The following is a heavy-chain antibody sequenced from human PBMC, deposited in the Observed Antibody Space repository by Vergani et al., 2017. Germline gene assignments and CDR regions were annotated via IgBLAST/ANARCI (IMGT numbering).Heavy chain of an antibody. D-gene: IGHD4-17*01. Sequence: QVQLLESGGGVVQPGGSLRLSCAASGFTFSSYGMHWVRQAPGKGLEWVAVISYDGSNKYYADSVKGRFTISRDNSKNTLYLQMNSLRAEDTAVYYCARGASGDYVSSFDYWGQGTLVTVSS. CDR3: ARGASGDYVSSFDY. J-gene: IGHJ4*02. CDR2: ISYDGSNK. CDR1: GFTFSSYG. V-gene: IGHV3-30*19.